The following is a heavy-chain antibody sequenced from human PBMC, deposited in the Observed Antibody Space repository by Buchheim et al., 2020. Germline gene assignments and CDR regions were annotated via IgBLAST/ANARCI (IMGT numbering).Heavy chain of an antibody. J-gene: IGHJ4*02. V-gene: IGHV4-39*01. CDR1: GGSISSSSYY. CDR3: ARRADNWNDAEDY. D-gene: IGHD1-20*01. CDR2: IYYNGST. Sequence: QLQLQESGPGLVKPSETLSLTCTVPGGSISSSSYYWGWIRQPPGEGLEWIGSIYYNGSTYYHPSLKSRGTISGDTSKNQFSLKLSALTAADTAVYYCARRADNWNDAEDYWGQGTL.